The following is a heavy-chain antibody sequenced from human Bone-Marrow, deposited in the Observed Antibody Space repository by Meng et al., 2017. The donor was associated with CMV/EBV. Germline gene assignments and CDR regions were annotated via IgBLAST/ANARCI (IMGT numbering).Heavy chain of an antibody. CDR1: GGSFSGYY. CDR3: ARGRGRYYYDSSGYSGY. D-gene: IGHD3-22*01. V-gene: IGHV4-34*01. J-gene: IGHJ4*02. CDR2: INHSGST. Sequence: GSLRLSCAVYGGSFSGYYWSWIRQPPGKGLEWIGEINHSGSTNYNPSLKSRVTISVDTSKNQFSLKLSSVTAADTAVYYCARGRGRYYYDSSGYSGYWGQGTLVTVSS.